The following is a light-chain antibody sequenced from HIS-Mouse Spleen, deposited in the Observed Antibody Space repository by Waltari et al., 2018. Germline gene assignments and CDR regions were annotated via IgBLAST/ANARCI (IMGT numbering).Light chain of an antibody. Sequence: ALPSPAPGSGPPGQSFPISSLGPTSEVGGITLFSWYQQHPAKAPKLMIYEGSKRPSGVSNRFSGSKSGNTASLTISGLQAEDEADYYCCSYAGSSTWVFGGGTKLTVL. J-gene: IGLJ3*02. CDR3: CSYAGSSTWV. CDR1: TSEVGGITL. V-gene: IGLV2-23*01. CDR2: EGS.